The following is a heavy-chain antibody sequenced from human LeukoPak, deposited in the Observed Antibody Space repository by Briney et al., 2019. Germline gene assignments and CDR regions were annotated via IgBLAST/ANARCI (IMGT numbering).Heavy chain of an antibody. V-gene: IGHV1-69*13. CDR2: IIPIFGTA. D-gene: IGHD3-10*01. J-gene: IGHJ5*02. CDR1: GGTFSSYV. CDR3: ARDRGSGSYYKPNWFDP. Sequence: SVKVSCKASGGTFSSYVISWVRQAPGQGLEWMGGIIPIFGTANYAQKFQGRVTITADESTSTAYMELSSLRSDDTAVYYCARDRGSGSYYKPNWFDPWGQGTLVTVSS.